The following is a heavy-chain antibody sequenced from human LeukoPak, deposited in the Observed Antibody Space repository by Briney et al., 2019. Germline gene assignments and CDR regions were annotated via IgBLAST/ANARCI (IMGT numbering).Heavy chain of an antibody. Sequence: SETLSLTCTVSGGSISSYYWSWIRKPPGKGREWIGYMYYSGSTNYNPSLKSRVTISVDTSKNQFSLKLSSVTAADTAGYYCARHSGGVVTAIQWSAFDIWGQGTMVTVSS. CDR2: MYYSGST. D-gene: IGHD2-21*02. CDR1: GGSISSYY. CDR3: ARHSGGVVTAIQWSAFDI. J-gene: IGHJ3*02. V-gene: IGHV4-59*08.